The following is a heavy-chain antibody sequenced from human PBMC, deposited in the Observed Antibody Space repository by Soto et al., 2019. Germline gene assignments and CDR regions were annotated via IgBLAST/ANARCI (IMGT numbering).Heavy chain of an antibody. CDR1: GDSINTGNYY. CDR2: IYYTGGT. J-gene: IGHJ5*02. Sequence: SETLSLTCNVSGDSINTGNYYWSWIRQSPGKGLECIAYIYYTGGTYYNPSLESRVTISVDTSKNQFSLKLSSVTAADTAVYYCARWAGTFGWFDPWGQGTLVTVSS. CDR3: ARWAGTFGWFDP. D-gene: IGHD3-10*01. V-gene: IGHV4-30-4*01.